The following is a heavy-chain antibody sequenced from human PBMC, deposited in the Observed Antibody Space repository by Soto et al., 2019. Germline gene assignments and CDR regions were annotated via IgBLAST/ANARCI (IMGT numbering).Heavy chain of an antibody. CDR1: GYTFTSYG. CDR2: ITTDKGKT. CDR3: ATRSPAFAY. V-gene: IGHV1-18*01. J-gene: IGHJ4*02. Sequence: QVQLVQSGPEVKKPGASVKVSCKTSGYTFTSYGISWVRQAPGQGLEWMGWITTDKGKTTYAQKFQGRVTMTTDTSTSTAYMELRSLISDDTAVYYCATRSPAFAYWGQGTLVAVSS.